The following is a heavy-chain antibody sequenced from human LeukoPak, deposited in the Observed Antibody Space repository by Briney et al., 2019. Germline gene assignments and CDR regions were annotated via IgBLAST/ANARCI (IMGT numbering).Heavy chain of an antibody. CDR3: ARPSITMVRGTSYQYYYYGMDV. D-gene: IGHD3-10*01. J-gene: IGHJ6*02. V-gene: IGHV3-21*01. CDR1: GFTFSNDW. Sequence: PGGSLRLSCAASGFTFSNDWMCWVRQAPGKGLEWVSSISSSSSYIYYADSVKGRFTISRDNAKNSLYLQMNSLRAEDTAVYYCARPSITMVRGTSYQYYYYGMDVWGQGTTVTVSS. CDR2: ISSSSSYI.